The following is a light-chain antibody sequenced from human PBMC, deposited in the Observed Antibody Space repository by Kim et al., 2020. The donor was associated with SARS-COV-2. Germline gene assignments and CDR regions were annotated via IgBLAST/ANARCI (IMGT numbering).Light chain of an antibody. J-gene: IGLJ3*02. Sequence: PGHSVTISCTGTSRDVGAYNYVSWYQQHPGKAPKLIIYGVSERPSGVPDRFSGSKSGNTASLTVSGLQAEDEADYYCYSYAGRSWVFGGGTQLTVL. CDR3: YSYAGRSWV. V-gene: IGLV2-8*01. CDR1: SRDVGAYNY. CDR2: GVS.